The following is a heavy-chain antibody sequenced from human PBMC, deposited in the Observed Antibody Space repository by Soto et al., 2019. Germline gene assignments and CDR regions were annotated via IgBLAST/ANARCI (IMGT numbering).Heavy chain of an antibody. D-gene: IGHD3-3*01. Sequence: NPSETLSLTCAVSGYSISSGYYWGWIRQPPGKGLEWIGTIYHSGSTYYNPSLKSRVTISVDTAKNQFSLKLSSVTAADTAVYYCARDRGYDFWSGYYAYWGQGTLVTVSS. J-gene: IGHJ4*02. CDR2: IYHSGST. CDR1: GYSISSGYY. CDR3: ARDRGYDFWSGYYAY. V-gene: IGHV4-38-2*02.